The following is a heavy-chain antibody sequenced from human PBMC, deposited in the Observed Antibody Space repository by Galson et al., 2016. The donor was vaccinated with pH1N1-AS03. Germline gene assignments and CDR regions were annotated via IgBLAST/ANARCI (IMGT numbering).Heavy chain of an antibody. CDR2: VYYSGST. V-gene: IGHV4-39*07. D-gene: IGHD6-19*01. CDR3: ARSPRLISVAGTFPSRFDF. J-gene: IGHJ4*02. Sequence: SETLSLTCTVSGASVRTTTYYWGWIRQPPGKGLEWIGSVYYSGSTDYNPSLKSRVAMSVDTSKNQFSLNLSSVTAADTALYYCARSPRLISVAGTFPSRFDFWGQGTLVTVSS. CDR1: GASVRTTTYY.